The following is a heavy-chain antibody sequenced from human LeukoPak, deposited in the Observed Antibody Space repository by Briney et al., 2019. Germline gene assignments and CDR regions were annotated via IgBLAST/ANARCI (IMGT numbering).Heavy chain of an antibody. D-gene: IGHD3-22*01. J-gene: IGHJ3*02. CDR3: ARGAYDDAFDI. CDR1: GYSISSGYY. CDR2: IYHSGST. V-gene: IGHV4-38-2*02. Sequence: SETLSLTCTVSGYSISSGYYWGWIRQPPGKGLEWIGSIYHSGSTYYNPSLKSRVTIPVDTSKNQFSLKLSSVTAADTAVYYCARGAYDDAFDIWGQGTMVTVSS.